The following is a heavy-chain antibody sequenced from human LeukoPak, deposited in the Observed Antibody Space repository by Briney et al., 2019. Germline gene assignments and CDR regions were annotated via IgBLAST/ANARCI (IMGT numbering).Heavy chain of an antibody. J-gene: IGHJ4*02. V-gene: IGHV3-30-3*01. CDR3: ARDRLITMVRGAPYFDY. CDR2: ISYDGINK. Sequence: GGSLRLSCAASGFTFSNYAMHWVRQAPGKGLEWVAVISYDGINKYYADSVKGRFTISRDNSKYTLYLQMNSLRAEDTAVYYCARDRLITMVRGAPYFDYWGQGTLVTVSS. D-gene: IGHD3-10*01. CDR1: GFTFSNYA.